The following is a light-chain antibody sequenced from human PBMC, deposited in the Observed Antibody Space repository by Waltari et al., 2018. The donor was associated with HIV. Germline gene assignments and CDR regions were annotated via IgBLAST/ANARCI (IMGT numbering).Light chain of an antibody. Sequence: QSALTQPPSASGSPGQSVTISCTGTSSDVGGYNSVSWYQQHPSKAPKLLIYEVNKRPSGVPDRFSGSKSGNTASLTVSGLLPEDEADFYCSSYAGTNNLVVFGGGTKLTVL. V-gene: IGLV2-8*01. CDR3: SSYAGTNNLVV. CDR1: SSDVGGYNS. CDR2: EVN. J-gene: IGLJ2*01.